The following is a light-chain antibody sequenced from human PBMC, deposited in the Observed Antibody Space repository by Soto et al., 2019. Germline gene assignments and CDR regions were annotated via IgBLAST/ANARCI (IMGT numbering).Light chain of an antibody. CDR2: DAS. V-gene: IGKV1-33*01. CDR3: QQYDNLPIT. Sequence: DIQMTQSPSSLSASVGDRVTITCQASQDISNYLNWYQQKPGKAPKLLIYDASKLETGVPSRFSRSRSRTDFTFTISSLQAEDIATYYCQQYDNLPITFGQGTRLEIK. J-gene: IGKJ5*01. CDR1: QDISNY.